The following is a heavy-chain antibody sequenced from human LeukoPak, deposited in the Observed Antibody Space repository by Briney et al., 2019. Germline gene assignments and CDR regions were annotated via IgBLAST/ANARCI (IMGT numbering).Heavy chain of an antibody. CDR2: INTRGGST. Sequence: ASVKVSCKASGYTFTSYYVHWVRQAPGQGLECIGIINTRGGSTSYAQKYQGRVTMTRDTSTSTVYMELSSLRSEDTAVYYCARAMLKRGYCSGGSCYSAFDIWGQGTMVTVSS. CDR3: ARAMLKRGYCSGGSCYSAFDI. D-gene: IGHD2-15*01. J-gene: IGHJ3*02. CDR1: GYTFTSYY. V-gene: IGHV1-46*01.